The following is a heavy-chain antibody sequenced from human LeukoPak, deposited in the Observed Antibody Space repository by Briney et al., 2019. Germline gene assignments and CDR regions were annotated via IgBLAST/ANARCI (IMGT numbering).Heavy chain of an antibody. CDR2: IRSKASGGTT. J-gene: IGHJ4*02. CDR3: TKYCSGVACYTDY. D-gene: IGHD2-8*02. Sequence: QSGGSLRLSCTASGFTFGDYAMSWVRQAPGTGLEWVGFIRSKASGGTTEYAASVKGRFSISRDDSKTIAYLQMNSLKSEDTAVYYCTKYCSGVACYTDYWGQGTLVTVSS. V-gene: IGHV3-49*04. CDR1: GFTFGDYA.